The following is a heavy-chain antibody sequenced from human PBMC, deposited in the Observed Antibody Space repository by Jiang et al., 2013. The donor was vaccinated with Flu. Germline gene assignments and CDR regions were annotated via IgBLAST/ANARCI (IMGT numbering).Heavy chain of an antibody. CDR2: INPSGGST. D-gene: IGHD4-11*01. V-gene: IGHV1-46*01. J-gene: IGHJ5*02. Sequence: HWVRQAPGQGLEWMGIINPSGGSTSYAQKFQGRVTMTRDTSTSTVYMELSSLRSEDTAVYYCASTYSNYVGNWFDPWGQGTLVTVSS. CDR3: ASTYSNYVGNWFDP.